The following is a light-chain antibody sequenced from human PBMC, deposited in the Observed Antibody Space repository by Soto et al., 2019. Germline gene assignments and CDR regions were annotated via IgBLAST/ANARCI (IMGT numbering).Light chain of an antibody. V-gene: IGKV1-39*01. CDR2: AAS. Sequence: DIQMTQSPSSLSASVGDRVTITCRASQSISSYLNWYQQKPGKAPKLLIYAASSLQSGVPSRISGSGSGTDFTLTISSLQPEDFATYYCQQSYSSPWTCGQGTKVDIK. CDR1: QSISSY. J-gene: IGKJ1*01. CDR3: QQSYSSPWT.